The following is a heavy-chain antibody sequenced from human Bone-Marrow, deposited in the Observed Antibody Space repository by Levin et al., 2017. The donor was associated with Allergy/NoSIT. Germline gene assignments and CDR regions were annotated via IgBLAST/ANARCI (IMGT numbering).Heavy chain of an antibody. D-gene: IGHD1-26*01. CDR2: ISYDGGHK. V-gene: IGHV3-33*01. CDR1: GFTFSAFG. CDR3: TRDRGEWGQFYFDY. Sequence: PGGSLRLSCAASGFTFSAFGMHWVRQAPGRGLEWVAVISYDGGHKFYADSVKGRFTISRDNSNNIHYLQMNSLRAEDTAVYYCTRDRGEWGQFYFDYWGQGILVTVSS. J-gene: IGHJ4*02.